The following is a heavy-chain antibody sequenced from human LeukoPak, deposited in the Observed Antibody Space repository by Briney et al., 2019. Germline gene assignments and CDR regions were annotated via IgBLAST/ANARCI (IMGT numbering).Heavy chain of an antibody. CDR2: IWYDGSDK. CDR3: AKGPLRGTAAAIDY. CDR1: GFTFSNYG. J-gene: IGHJ4*02. V-gene: IGHV3-33*06. D-gene: IGHD2-2*01. Sequence: GRSLRLSCAASGFTFSNYGMHRVRQAPGKGLEWVAVIWYDGSDKYYVDSVKGRFTISRDISTDTLWLQMDSLRTEDTAVYYCAKGPLRGTAAAIDYWGQGTLVTVSS.